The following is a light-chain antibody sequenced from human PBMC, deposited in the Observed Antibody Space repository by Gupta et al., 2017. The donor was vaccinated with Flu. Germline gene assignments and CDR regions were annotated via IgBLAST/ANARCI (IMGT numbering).Light chain of an antibody. Sequence: QSALTQPASVSGSPGPSITISCTGTSSDVGGYNYVSWYQQHPGKAPKLMIYDVSNRPSGVSNRFSGSKSGNTASLTISGLQAEDEADYYCSPYTSSSTLYVFGTGTKVTVL. CDR1: SSDVGGYNY. V-gene: IGLV2-14*01. CDR3: SPYTSSSTLYV. J-gene: IGLJ1*01. CDR2: DVS.